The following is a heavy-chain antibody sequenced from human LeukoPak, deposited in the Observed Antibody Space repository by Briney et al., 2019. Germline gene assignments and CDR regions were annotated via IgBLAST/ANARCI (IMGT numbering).Heavy chain of an antibody. D-gene: IGHD3-22*01. CDR3: ARPGMYYYDSSGPSAFDI. V-gene: IGHV5-51*01. Sequence: GESLKISCKGSGYSFTSYWIGWVRQMPGKGLEWMGIIYPGDSDTRYSPSFQGQVTISADKSISTAYLQWSSLKASDTAMYYCARPGMYYYDSSGPSAFDIWGQGTMVTVSS. J-gene: IGHJ3*02. CDR2: IYPGDSDT. CDR1: GYSFTSYW.